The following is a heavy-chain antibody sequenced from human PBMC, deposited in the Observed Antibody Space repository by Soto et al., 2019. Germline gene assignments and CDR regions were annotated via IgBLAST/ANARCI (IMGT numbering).Heavy chain of an antibody. CDR2: FDPEDGET. V-gene: IGHV1-24*01. CDR3: ATMKVGGSYYRPSYYYYGMDV. D-gene: IGHD1-26*01. CDR1: GYTLTELS. Sequence: ASVKVSCKVSGYTLTELSMHWVRQAPGKGLEWMGGFDPEDGETIYAQKFQGRVTMTEDTSTDTAYMELSSLRSEDTAVYYCATMKVGGSYYRPSYYYYGMDVWGQGTTVTVSS. J-gene: IGHJ6*02.